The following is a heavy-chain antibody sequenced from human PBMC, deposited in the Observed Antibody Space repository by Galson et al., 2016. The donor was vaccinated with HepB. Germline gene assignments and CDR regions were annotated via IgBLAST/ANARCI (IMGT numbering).Heavy chain of an antibody. CDR2: IYHSGHT. J-gene: IGHJ4*02. V-gene: IGHV4-39*07. D-gene: IGHD3-10*01. Sequence: SETLSLTCSVSDDSITSTLYYWGWIRQPPGEGLEWIGNIYHSGHTYYNPSLKRRITISLDTSKNQFSLKLTSVTGADSAFYSYARMTRGVTPYFDYWGQRTLVTVSS. CDR1: DDSITSTLYY. CDR3: ARMTRGVTPYFDY.